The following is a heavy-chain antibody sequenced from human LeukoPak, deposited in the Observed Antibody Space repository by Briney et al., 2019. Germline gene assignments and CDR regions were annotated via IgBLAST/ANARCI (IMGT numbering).Heavy chain of an antibody. CDR1: VFTLSSYG. V-gene: IGHV3-30*09. Sequence: GGSLRLSCAASVFTLSSYGMRWVRQAPGKGREWVAVLSYDGDDKYCADSVKGRFAISRDNSKNTVYLQMNRLTVEGTAVYYCAIASTPFSDCWGQGTLVTVSS. CDR2: LSYDGDDK. D-gene: IGHD2-2*01. CDR3: AIASTPFSDC. J-gene: IGHJ4*02.